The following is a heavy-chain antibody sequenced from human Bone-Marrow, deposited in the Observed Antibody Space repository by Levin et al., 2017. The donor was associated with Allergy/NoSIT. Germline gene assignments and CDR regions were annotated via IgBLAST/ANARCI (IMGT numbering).Heavy chain of an antibody. CDR2: VYHSGST. CDR3: ARDRSAGGFDH. Sequence: SETLSLTCSVSGGSVSAYYWNWLRQPPGKGLEWIGNVYHSGSTDYNPSLKSRVTMSIDMSKNQFSLKVTSVTGADTAVYYCARDRSAGGFDHWGQGTLVTVSS. V-gene: IGHV4-59*02. D-gene: IGHD3-16*01. CDR1: GGSVSAYY. J-gene: IGHJ4*02.